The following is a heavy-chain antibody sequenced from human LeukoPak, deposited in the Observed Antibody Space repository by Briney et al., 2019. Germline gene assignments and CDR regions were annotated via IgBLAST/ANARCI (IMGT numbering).Heavy chain of an antibody. CDR2: VHGDGKNI. CDR1: GFPFSSYA. J-gene: IGHJ4*02. V-gene: IGHV3-74*01. D-gene: IGHD1-26*01. Sequence: GGSLRLSCAASGFPFSSYAMYWVRQAPGKGLVWVSRVHGDGKNIGYADSVRGRFTISRDNAKNTLYLQMNSLRPEDTAVYYCARARVGDPTDYWGQGTLVTVSS. CDR3: ARARVGDPTDY.